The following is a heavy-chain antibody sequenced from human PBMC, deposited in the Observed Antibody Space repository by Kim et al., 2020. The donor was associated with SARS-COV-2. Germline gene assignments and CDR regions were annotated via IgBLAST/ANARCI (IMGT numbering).Heavy chain of an antibody. Sequence: ASVKVSCKASGYTFTGHHLHWVRQAPGQGLEWMGWIQLDSGDTSYAPKFQGRVTMTRDTSITTTYLELSSLRSDDTAVYYCARDSLRGSLTSDCWGPGTL. D-gene: IGHD5-12*01. CDR2: IQLDSGDT. J-gene: IGHJ4*02. CDR1: GYTFTGHH. CDR3: ARDSLRGSLTSDC. V-gene: IGHV1-2*02.